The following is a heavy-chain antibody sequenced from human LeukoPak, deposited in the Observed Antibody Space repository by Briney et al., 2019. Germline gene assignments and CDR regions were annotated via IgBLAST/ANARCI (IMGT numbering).Heavy chain of an antibody. J-gene: IGHJ1*01. CDR1: GFTFRNYA. CDR2: ITGSGGTT. CDR3: GKDPNGDYVGAFDFQR. V-gene: IGHV3-23*01. D-gene: IGHD4-17*01. Sequence: PGGSLRLSCAASGFTFRNYAVVWVGQAPGKGLEWVSAITGSGGTTYYADSVRGRFTIFRDNSKNILYLQMNSLRGEDTAVYYCGKDPNGDYVGAFDFQRWGQGTLVTVSS.